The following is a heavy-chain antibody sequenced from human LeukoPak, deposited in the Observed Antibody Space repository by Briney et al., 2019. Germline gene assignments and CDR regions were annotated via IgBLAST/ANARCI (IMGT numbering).Heavy chain of an antibody. D-gene: IGHD3-9*01. V-gene: IGHV3-30-3*01. Sequence: WNSLRLSCAASGFIFSSYDMHWVRQAPGKGLEWLAVLSRGGSIQYHADSVRGRFTISRDNSQNTLYLQMNSLRAEDTAVYFCARHFTTGSIDHWGQGNLVTV. CDR1: GFIFSSYD. J-gene: IGHJ4*02. CDR2: LSRGGSIQ. CDR3: ARHFTTGSIDH.